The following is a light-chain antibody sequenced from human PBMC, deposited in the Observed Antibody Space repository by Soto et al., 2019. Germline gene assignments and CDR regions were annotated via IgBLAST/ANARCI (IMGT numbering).Light chain of an antibody. Sequence: RATLSCRASQSVSSSYLAWYQQTPGQAPRLLIYGASSRATGIPDRFSGSGSGTDFTLTISRLEPEDFSVYYCQQYGSSPWVFGQGTKVDIK. CDR1: QSVSSSY. V-gene: IGKV3-20*01. CDR3: QQYGSSPWV. CDR2: GAS. J-gene: IGKJ1*01.